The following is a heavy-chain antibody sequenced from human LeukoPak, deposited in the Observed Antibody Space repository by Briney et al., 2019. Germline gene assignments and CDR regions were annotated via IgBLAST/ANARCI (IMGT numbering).Heavy chain of an antibody. Sequence: GGSLRLSCAASGFTFRNYGMHWVRQAPGKGLEWVAVISYGGNYKFYADSVKGRFTISRDTSKNTLYLQMNSLRTEDTAMYYCAKADSSDWYNLDFWGQGTTVTVSS. CDR1: GFTFRNYG. D-gene: IGHD6-19*01. CDR2: ISYGGNYK. J-gene: IGHJ6*02. CDR3: AKADSSDWYNLDF. V-gene: IGHV3-30*18.